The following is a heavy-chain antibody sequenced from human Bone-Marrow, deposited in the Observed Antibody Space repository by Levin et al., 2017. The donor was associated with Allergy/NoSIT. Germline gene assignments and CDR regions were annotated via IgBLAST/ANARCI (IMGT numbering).Heavy chain of an antibody. V-gene: IGHV3-15*01. Sequence: GGSLRLSCAASGFPFTSAWMSWVRQAPGKGLEWVGRIKSKTDGETRDYAAPVKGRFTISRDDSKHTLYLQMNSLKTEDTAVYYCTTVRRITIFGVVIITTNYFDYWGQGTLVTVSA. CDR2: IKSKTDGETR. CDR3: TTVRRITIFGVVIITTNYFDY. J-gene: IGHJ4*02. D-gene: IGHD3-3*01. CDR1: GFPFTSAW.